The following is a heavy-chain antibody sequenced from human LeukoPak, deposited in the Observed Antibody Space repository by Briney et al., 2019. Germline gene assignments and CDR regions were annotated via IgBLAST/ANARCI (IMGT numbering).Heavy chain of an antibody. D-gene: IGHD3-22*01. Sequence: GGSLRLSCAASGFTFRSHWMSWVRQAPGKGLEWVANIKQDEIEKHYVDSVEGRFTISRDNAKNSVYLQMDSLRSEDTAVYYCARKGSTMRVHDYWGQGTLITVSA. V-gene: IGHV3-7*01. CDR2: IKQDEIEK. CDR3: ARKGSTMRVHDY. J-gene: IGHJ4*02. CDR1: GFTFRSHW.